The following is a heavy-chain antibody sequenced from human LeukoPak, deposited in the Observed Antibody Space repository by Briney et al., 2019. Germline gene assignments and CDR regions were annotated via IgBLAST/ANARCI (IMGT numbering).Heavy chain of an antibody. D-gene: IGHD5-24*01. J-gene: IGHJ2*01. CDR2: IIPIFDTP. CDR3: ARVRATVLRDGYNYGGWDWYFDL. Sequence: ASVKVSCKASGGTFSSYAISWVRQAPGQGLEWIGGIIPIFDTPLYAQSFQGRVTITADEATNTAYMELIRLTSEDTAVYYCARVRATVLRDGYNYGGWDWYFDLWGRGTLVTVSS. CDR1: GGTFSSYA. V-gene: IGHV1-69*13.